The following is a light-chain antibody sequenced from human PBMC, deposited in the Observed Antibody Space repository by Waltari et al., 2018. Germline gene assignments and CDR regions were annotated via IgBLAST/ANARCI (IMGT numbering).Light chain of an antibody. CDR3: MQALQPPLS. CDR2: LGS. V-gene: IGKV2-28*01. CDR1: QTLLFRNGFTY. Sequence: EIVLTQSPLSLPVTPGEPAPMPCRSSQTLLFRNGFTYLDWFVQKPGQSPQLLFSLGSSRASGVPDRFSASGSGTDFTLEITRVEPEDVGIYYCMQALQPPLSFGGGTKVEI. J-gene: IGKJ4*01.